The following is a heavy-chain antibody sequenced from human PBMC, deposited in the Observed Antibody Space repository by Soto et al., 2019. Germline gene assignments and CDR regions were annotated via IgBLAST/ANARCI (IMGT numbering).Heavy chain of an antibody. V-gene: IGHV1-3*01. J-gene: IGHJ5*02. CDR3: ARDRGQLCSKNWFDP. CDR1: GYTFTSYA. Sequence: ASVKVSCKASGYTFTSYAMHWVRQAPGQRLEWMGWINAGNGNTKYSQKFQGRVAITRDTSASTAYMELSSLRSEDTAVYYCARDRGQLCSKNWFDPWGQGTLVTVSS. CDR2: INAGNGNT. D-gene: IGHD5-18*01.